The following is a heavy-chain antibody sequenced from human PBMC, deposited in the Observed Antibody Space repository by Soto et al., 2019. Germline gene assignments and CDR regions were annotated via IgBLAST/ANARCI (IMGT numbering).Heavy chain of an antibody. CDR1: GYTFTSYG. Sequence: ASVKVSCKASGYTFTSYGISWVRQAPGQGLEWMGWISAYNGNTNYAQKLQGRVTMTTDTSTSTAYMELRSLRSDDTAVYYCARAEIVVVPAAIPHAYYYYYMDVWGKGTTVTVSS. CDR2: ISAYNGNT. J-gene: IGHJ6*03. CDR3: ARAEIVVVPAAIPHAYYYYYMDV. D-gene: IGHD2-2*01. V-gene: IGHV1-18*01.